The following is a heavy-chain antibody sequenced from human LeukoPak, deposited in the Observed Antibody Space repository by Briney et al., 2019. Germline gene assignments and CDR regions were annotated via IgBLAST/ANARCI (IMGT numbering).Heavy chain of an antibody. V-gene: IGHV3-9*01. D-gene: IGHD3-22*01. CDR3: ARGGRDYDSSGYYDY. CDR2: ISWNSGSI. Sequence: GRSLRLSCAASGFTFDDYAMHWVRQAPGKGLEWVSGISWNSGSIGYADSVKGRFTISRDNAKNSLYLQMNSLRAEDTAVYYCARGGRDYDSSGYYDYWGQGTLVTVSS. CDR1: GFTFDDYA. J-gene: IGHJ4*02.